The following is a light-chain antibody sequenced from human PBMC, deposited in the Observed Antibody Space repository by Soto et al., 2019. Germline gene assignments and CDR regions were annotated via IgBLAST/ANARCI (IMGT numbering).Light chain of an antibody. V-gene: IGKV3-20*01. CDR1: QSVNSNF. CDR3: QQYGSSPPT. J-gene: IGKJ5*01. Sequence: EIVLTQSPGTLSLSPGERASLSCRASQSVNSNFLAWYQKKPGQAPRLLIYGASSRATGIPDRFSGSGSGTDFILTISRLEPEDFAVYYCQQYGSSPPTFGQGTRLEIK. CDR2: GAS.